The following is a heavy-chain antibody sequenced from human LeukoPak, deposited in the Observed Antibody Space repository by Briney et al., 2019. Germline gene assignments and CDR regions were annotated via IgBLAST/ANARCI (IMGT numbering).Heavy chain of an antibody. CDR3: AKDLWSVTDGLDY. D-gene: IGHD3/OR15-3a*01. Sequence: PGGSLRLSCAASGFTFSSYAMSWVRQAPGKGLEWVSAISGSGGSTYYADSVKGRFTISRDNSKNTLYLRMNSLRAEDTAVYYCAKDLWSVTDGLDYWGQGTLVTVSS. CDR2: ISGSGGST. V-gene: IGHV3-23*01. CDR1: GFTFSSYA. J-gene: IGHJ4*02.